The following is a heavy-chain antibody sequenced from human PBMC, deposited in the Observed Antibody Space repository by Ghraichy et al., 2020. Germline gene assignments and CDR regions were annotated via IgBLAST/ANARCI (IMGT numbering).Heavy chain of an antibody. CDR1: GGSFSGYY. J-gene: IGHJ6*02. CDR2: INHSGST. V-gene: IGHV4-34*01. Sequence: SETLSLTCAVYGGSFSGYYWSWIRQPPGKGLEWIGEINHSGSTNYNPSLKSRVTISVDTSKNQFSLKLSSVTAADTAVYYCARGRYDILTGYFFGYYYYGMDVWGQGTTVTVSS. D-gene: IGHD3-9*01. CDR3: ARGRYDILTGYFFGYYYYGMDV.